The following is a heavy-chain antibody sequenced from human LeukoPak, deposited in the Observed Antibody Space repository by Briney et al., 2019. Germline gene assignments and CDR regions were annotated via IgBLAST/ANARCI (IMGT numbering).Heavy chain of an antibody. CDR1: GGSISSSSYY. CDR2: IYYSGST. J-gene: IGHJ3*02. D-gene: IGHD4-17*01. Sequence: SETLSLTCTVSGGSISSSSYYWGWIRQPPGKGLEWIGSIYYSGSTYYTPSLKSRVTISVDTSKNQFSLKLSSMTAADTAVYYCARGPTVTNDAFDIWGQGTMVTVSS. V-gene: IGHV4-39*07. CDR3: ARGPTVTNDAFDI.